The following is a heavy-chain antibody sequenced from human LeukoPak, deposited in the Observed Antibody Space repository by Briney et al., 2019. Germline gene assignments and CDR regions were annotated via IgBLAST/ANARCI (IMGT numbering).Heavy chain of an antibody. J-gene: IGHJ4*02. D-gene: IGHD3-10*01. Sequence: SEPLSLTCTVSGGSISSYYWSWIRQPPGKGLEWNGYIYYSGSTNFNPSLKSRVTISVDTSKNQFSLKLSSVTAADTAVYYCARYYGSGFDYWGQGTLVTVSS. CDR2: IYYSGST. CDR3: ARYYGSGFDY. CDR1: GGSISSYY. V-gene: IGHV4-59*01.